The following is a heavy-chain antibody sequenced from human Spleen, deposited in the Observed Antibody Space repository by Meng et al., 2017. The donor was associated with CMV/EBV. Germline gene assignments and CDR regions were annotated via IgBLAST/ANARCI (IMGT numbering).Heavy chain of an antibody. Sequence: GSLRLSCAVYGGSFSGYYWSWIRQPPGKGLEWIGDINHSGSTNYNPSLKSRVTISVDTSQNQFSLKLSSVTAADTAVHYCARGDGRSFDYWGQGILVTVSS. D-gene: IGHD5-24*01. CDR1: GGSFSGYY. CDR2: INHSGST. J-gene: IGHJ4*02. CDR3: ARGDGRSFDY. V-gene: IGHV4-34*01.